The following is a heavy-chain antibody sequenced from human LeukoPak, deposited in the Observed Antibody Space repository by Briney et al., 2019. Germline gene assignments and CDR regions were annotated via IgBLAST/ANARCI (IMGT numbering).Heavy chain of an antibody. CDR3: ARPAIQIWLIYYFDY. V-gene: IGHV3-30*03. J-gene: IGHJ4*02. CDR2: ISYDGSSK. Sequence: GGSLRLSCAASGFTFSSYGMHWVRQAPGKGLEWVAVISYDGSSKYYADSVKGRFTISRDNSKNTLYLQMNSLRTEDTAVYYCARPAIQIWLIYYFDYWGQGTLVTVSS. CDR1: GFTFSSYG. D-gene: IGHD5-18*01.